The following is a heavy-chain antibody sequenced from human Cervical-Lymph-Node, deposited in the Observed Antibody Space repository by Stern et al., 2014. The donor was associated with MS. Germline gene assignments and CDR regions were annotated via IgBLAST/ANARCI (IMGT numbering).Heavy chain of an antibody. V-gene: IGHV1-2*02. CDR1: GYTFTGYY. CDR2: INPNSGGT. J-gene: IGHJ5*02. Sequence: VQLVESGAEVKKPGASVKVSCKASGYTFTGYYMHWVRQAPGQGLEWMGWINPNSGGTNYAQKFQGRVTMTRDTSSSTAYMEMSRLISDDTAVYYCARDDYALRNWFYPWGQGTLVTVSS. D-gene: IGHD4-17*01. CDR3: ARDDYALRNWFYP.